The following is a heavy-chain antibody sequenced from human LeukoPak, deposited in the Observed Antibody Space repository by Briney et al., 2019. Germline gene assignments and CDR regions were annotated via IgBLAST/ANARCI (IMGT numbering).Heavy chain of an antibody. V-gene: IGHV3-30*18. D-gene: IGHD2-15*01. J-gene: IGHJ3*02. CDR3: AKDGLGYCSGGSCYSAAFDI. CDR1: GFTFSSYG. Sequence: GRSLRLSCAASGFTFSSYGMHWVRQAPGKGLEWVAIISYDGSNKYYADSVKGRFTISRDNSKNTLYLQMSSLRAEDTAVYYCAKDGLGYCSGGSCYSAAFDIWGQGTMVTVSS. CDR2: ISYDGSNK.